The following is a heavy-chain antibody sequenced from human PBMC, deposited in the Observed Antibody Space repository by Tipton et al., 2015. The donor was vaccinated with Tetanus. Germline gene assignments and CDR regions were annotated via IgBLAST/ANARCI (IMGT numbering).Heavy chain of an antibody. CDR3: ARGGTMDY. V-gene: IGHV1-18*01. Sequence: QLVQSGAEVKKPGASVKVSCKASGYTFTSFGINWVRQAPGQGLEWMGWINTDKGSTNYAQNLQGRVIMTTDTSTLTAYMELRSLRSDDTAVYYCARGGTMDYWGQGTLVPVSA. J-gene: IGHJ4*02. CDR2: INTDKGST. D-gene: IGHD1-1*01. CDR1: GYTFTSFG.